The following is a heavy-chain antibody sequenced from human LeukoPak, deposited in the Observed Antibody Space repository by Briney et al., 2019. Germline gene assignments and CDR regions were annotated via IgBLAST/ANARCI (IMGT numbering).Heavy chain of an antibody. CDR3: ARVGGAPLGAFDI. CDR2: IYYSGSS. V-gene: IGHV4-61*08. CDR1: GGSISSGGYY. J-gene: IGHJ3*02. D-gene: IGHD3-16*01. Sequence: PSETLSLTCTVSGGSISSGGYYWSWIRQPPGKGLEWIGYIYYSGSSNYNPSLKSRVTISKDMSKNQFSLRLTSVTAADTAVYYCARVGGAPLGAFDIWGQGTMVTVSS.